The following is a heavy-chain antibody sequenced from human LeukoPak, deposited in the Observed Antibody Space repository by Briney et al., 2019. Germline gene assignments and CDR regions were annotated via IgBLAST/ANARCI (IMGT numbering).Heavy chain of an antibody. CDR2: ISDTGSDT. CDR3: AKRVPYGSSSVYFDA. D-gene: IGHD6-6*01. J-gene: IGHJ4*02. Sequence: PGGSLRLSCAASGFTFSTYGMNWVRRAPGKGLEWVSSISDTGSDTYYADSVKGRFTISRDNSKNTLFLHMNSLRVEDTAIYYCAKRVPYGSSSVYFDAWGQGALVTVSS. V-gene: IGHV3-23*01. CDR1: GFTFSTYG.